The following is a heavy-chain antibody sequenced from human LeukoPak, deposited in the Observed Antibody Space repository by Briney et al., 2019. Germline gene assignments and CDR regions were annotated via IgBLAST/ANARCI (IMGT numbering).Heavy chain of an antibody. CDR3: ARPYYDSSAPPYDY. CDR1: GYTFTSYY. CDR2: INPNSGGT. Sequence: GASVKVSCKASGYTFTSYYMHWVRQAPGQGLEWMGWINPNSGGTNYAQKFQGRVTMTRDTSISTAYMELRSLRSDDTAVYYCARPYYDSSAPPYDYWGQGTLVTVSS. J-gene: IGHJ4*02. V-gene: IGHV1-2*02. D-gene: IGHD3-22*01.